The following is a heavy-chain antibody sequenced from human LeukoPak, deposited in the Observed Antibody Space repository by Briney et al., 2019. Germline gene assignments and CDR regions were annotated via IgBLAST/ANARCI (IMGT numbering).Heavy chain of an antibody. CDR1: GFTFSSYG. CDR3: ALNSGSGSYYYFDY. Sequence: GGSLRLSCAASGFTFSSYGMHWVRQAPGKGLEWVAVISYDGSNKYYADSVKGRFTISRDNPKNTLYLQMNSLRAEDTAVYYCALNSGSGSYYYFDYWGQGTLVTVSS. D-gene: IGHD1-26*01. V-gene: IGHV3-30*03. CDR2: ISYDGSNK. J-gene: IGHJ4*02.